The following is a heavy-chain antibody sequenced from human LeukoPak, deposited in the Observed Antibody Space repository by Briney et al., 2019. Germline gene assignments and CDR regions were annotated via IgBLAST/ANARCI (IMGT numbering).Heavy chain of an antibody. D-gene: IGHD1-26*01. V-gene: IGHV5-51*01. J-gene: IGHJ5*02. CDR2: IYPIDSVS. CDR3: ARQGGSYFWFDP. Sequence: GDPLKISCKTSGYTFTDFWIGWVRQMPGEGLEWMGVIYPIDSVSKYNPSFQGQVTISADKSINTAYLQWSSLKASDTAMYYCARQGGSYFWFDPWGQGTLVTVSS. CDR1: GYTFTDFW.